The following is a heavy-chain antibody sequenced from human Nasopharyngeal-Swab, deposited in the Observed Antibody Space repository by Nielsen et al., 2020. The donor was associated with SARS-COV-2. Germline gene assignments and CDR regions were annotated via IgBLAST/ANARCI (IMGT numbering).Heavy chain of an antibody. CDR3: ARTGYSSGWYFILGY. Sequence: SETLSLTCTVSGGSISSYYWSWIRQPPGKGLEWIGYIYYSGSTNYNPSLKSRVTISVDTSKNQFSLKLSSVTAADTAVYYYARTGYSSGWYFILGYWGQGTLVTVSS. J-gene: IGHJ4*02. CDR2: IYYSGST. D-gene: IGHD6-19*01. V-gene: IGHV4-59*01. CDR1: GGSISSYY.